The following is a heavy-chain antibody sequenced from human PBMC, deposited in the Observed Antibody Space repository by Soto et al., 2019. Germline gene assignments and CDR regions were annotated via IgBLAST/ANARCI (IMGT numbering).Heavy chain of an antibody. J-gene: IGHJ4*02. CDR3: ARGQEVGAHFFDS. V-gene: IGHV3-13*01. D-gene: IGHD2-15*01. CDR1: GFTFSDFA. CDR2: IGTAGDT. Sequence: GGSLRLSCEASGFTFSDFAMHWVRQPTGKGLEWVSTIGTAGDTYYAVSVKGRFTISRDNAKNSLSLQMNSLRAGDTAVYFCARGQEVGAHFFDSWGQGTQVTVSS.